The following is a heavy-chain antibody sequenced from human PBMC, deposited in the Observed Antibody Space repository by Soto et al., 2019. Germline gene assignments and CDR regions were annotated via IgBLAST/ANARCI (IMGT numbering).Heavy chain of an antibody. Sequence: SLTCAFYGGSFSGYYWSWIRQPPGKGLEWIGEINHSGSTNYNPSLKSRVTISVDTSKNQFSLKLSSVTAADTAVYYCATAMAPRWGQGTLVTVSS. CDR3: ATAMAPR. V-gene: IGHV4-34*01. D-gene: IGHD3-10*01. J-gene: IGHJ4*02. CDR1: GGSFSGYY. CDR2: INHSGST.